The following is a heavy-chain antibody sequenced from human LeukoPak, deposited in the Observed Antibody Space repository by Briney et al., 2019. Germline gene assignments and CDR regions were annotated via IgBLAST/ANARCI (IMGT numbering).Heavy chain of an antibody. Sequence: GGSLRLSCAASGFTFSNAWMNWVRQGPGKGLEWVGRIKSKSGGGTTDYAAVVKDRFTISRDDSKNTLYLQMNALKIEDTAVYYCMTYKSTNGWSWGQGTLVTVSS. CDR3: MTYKSTNGWS. CDR1: GFTFSNAW. CDR2: IKSKSGGGTT. V-gene: IGHV3-15*01. J-gene: IGHJ5*02. D-gene: IGHD6-19*01.